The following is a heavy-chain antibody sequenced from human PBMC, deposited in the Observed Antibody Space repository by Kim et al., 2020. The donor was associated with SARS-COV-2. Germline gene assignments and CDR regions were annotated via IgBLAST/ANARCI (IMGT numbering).Heavy chain of an antibody. J-gene: IGHJ6*01. V-gene: IGHV3-66*01. Sequence: GGSLRLSCSASGFTVSTNYMSWVRQAPGEGLEWVSIIYSSDTTFYADSVKGRFTISRDNSKNTLYLQMNSLRAEDTAVYYCARDMYYSDAGAYGMDVWGQGTTVTVSS. CDR1: GFTVSTNY. CDR2: IYSSDTT. CDR3: ARDMYYSDAGAYGMDV. D-gene: IGHD2-8*01.